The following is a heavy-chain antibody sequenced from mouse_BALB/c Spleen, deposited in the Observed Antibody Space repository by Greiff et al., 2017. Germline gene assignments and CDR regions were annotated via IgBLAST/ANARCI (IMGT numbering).Heavy chain of an antibody. V-gene: IGHV2-6-7*01. D-gene: IGHD2-4*01. CDR1: GFSLTGYG. CDR3: ARDEGIGLRRSFFAY. CDR2: IWGDGST. Sequence: QVQLQQSGPGLVAPSQSLSITCTVSGFSLTGYGVNWVRQPPGKGLEWLGMIWGDGSTDYNSALKSRLSISKDNSKSQVFLKMNSLQTDDTARYYCARDEGIGLRRSFFAYWGQGTLVTVSA. J-gene: IGHJ3*01.